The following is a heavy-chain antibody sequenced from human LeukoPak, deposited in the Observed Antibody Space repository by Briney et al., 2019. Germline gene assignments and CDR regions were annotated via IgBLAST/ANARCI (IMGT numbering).Heavy chain of an antibody. D-gene: IGHD5-24*01. J-gene: IGHJ4*02. CDR2: IRYDGSSK. Sequence: GGSLRLSCAASGFTFSSYGMHWVRQTPGKGLEWVTFIRYDGSSKYYADSVKGRFTISRDNSKNTLYLQMNSLRVEDTAMYYCAKVEMATSPGGIDYWGQGTLVTVSS. CDR1: GFTFSSYG. V-gene: IGHV3-30*02. CDR3: AKVEMATSPGGIDY.